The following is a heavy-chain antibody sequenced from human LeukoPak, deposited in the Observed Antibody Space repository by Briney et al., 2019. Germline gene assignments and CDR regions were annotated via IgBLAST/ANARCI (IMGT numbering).Heavy chain of an antibody. Sequence: GGSLRLSCTASGFSFGSYGMHWVRQAPGKGLQWISYISVSSSTINYADSVRGRFTASRDNAKNSLFLQLTSLRAEDTGFYYCARGGYYYDAYDSVDYWGQGTLVTVSS. CDR2: ISVSSSTI. J-gene: IGHJ4*02. V-gene: IGHV3-48*01. CDR1: GFSFGSYG. D-gene: IGHD3-22*01. CDR3: ARGGYYYDAYDSVDY.